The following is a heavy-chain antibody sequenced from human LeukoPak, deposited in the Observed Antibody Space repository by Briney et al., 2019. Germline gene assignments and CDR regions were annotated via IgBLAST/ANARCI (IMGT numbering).Heavy chain of an antibody. Sequence: GGSLRLSCVASGFTFSSYAMSWVRQAPGKGLEWVSAISGSGGTTYYADSVKGRFTISRDNSKNTLYLQMNTLRAEDTAVYYCAKDEGSGWYSYYFDYWGQGTLVTVSS. V-gene: IGHV3-23*01. D-gene: IGHD6-19*01. J-gene: IGHJ4*02. CDR3: AKDEGSGWYSYYFDY. CDR2: ISGSGGTT. CDR1: GFTFSSYA.